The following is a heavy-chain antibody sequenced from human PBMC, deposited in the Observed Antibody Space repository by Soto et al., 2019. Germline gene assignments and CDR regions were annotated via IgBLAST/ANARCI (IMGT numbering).Heavy chain of an antibody. CDR3: ARGVDIVATIPSYDY. CDR2: IDPSDSYT. CDR1: GYSFTSYW. V-gene: IGHV5-10-1*01. J-gene: IGHJ4*02. Sequence: GESLQISCKGSGYSFTSYWISWVRQMPGKGLEWMGRIDPSDSYTNYSPSFQGHVTISADKSISTAYLQWSSLKASDTAMYYCARGVDIVATIPSYDYWGQGTLVTVSS. D-gene: IGHD5-12*01.